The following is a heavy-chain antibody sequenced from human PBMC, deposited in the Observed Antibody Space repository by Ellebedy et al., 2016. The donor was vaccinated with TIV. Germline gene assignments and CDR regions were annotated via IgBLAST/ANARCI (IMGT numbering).Heavy chain of an antibody. J-gene: IGHJ3*02. Sequence: MPSETLSLTCTVSGGSISSYYWSWIRQPPGKGLEWIGYIYYSGSTNYNPSPKSRVTISVDTSKNQFSLKLSPVTAADTAVFYCARLSPEGLAFDMWGQGTMVTVSS. D-gene: IGHD1-14*01. CDR3: ARLSPEGLAFDM. CDR2: IYYSGST. V-gene: IGHV4-59*08. CDR1: GGSISSYY.